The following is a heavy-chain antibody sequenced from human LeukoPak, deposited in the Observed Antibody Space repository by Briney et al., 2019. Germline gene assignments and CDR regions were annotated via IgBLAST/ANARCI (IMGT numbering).Heavy chain of an antibody. J-gene: IGHJ4*02. CDR3: AREGSVAGREKYYFDY. D-gene: IGHD6-19*01. CDR2: IYTSGST. V-gene: IGHV4-61*02. CDR1: GGSISSGSYY. Sequence: PSQTLSLTCTVSGGSISSGSYYWSWIRQPAGKGLEWIGRIYTSGSTNYNPSLKSRVTISVDTSKNQFSLKLSSVTAADTAVYYCAREGSVAGREKYYFDYWGQGTLVTVSS.